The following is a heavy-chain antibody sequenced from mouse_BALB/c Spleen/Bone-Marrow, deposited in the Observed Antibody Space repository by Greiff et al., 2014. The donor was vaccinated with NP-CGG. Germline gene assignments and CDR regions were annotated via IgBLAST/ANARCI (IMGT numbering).Heavy chain of an antibody. D-gene: IGHD1-2*01. CDR2: IDPANGNT. CDR3: ARYLYGYTATLDY. Sequence: EVMLVESGAELVKPGASVKLSCTASGFNIKDTYMHWVKQRPEQGLEWIGRIDPANGNTKYDPKFQGKATKTADTSSNTAYLQLSSLTSEDTAVYYCARYLYGYTATLDYWGQGTTLTVSS. CDR1: GFNIKDTY. J-gene: IGHJ2*01. V-gene: IGHV14-3*02.